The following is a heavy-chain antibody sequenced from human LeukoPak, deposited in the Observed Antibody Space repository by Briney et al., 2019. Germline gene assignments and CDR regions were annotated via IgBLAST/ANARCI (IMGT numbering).Heavy chain of an antibody. V-gene: IGHV3-48*03. D-gene: IGHD3-10*01. J-gene: IGHJ4*02. Sequence: PGGSLRLSCAASGFTFSSYEMNWVRQAPGKGLEWVPYISSSAETIYYADSVKGRFTISRDNAKNSLYLQMNSLRAEDTAVYYCARKRIRGLDYWGQGTLVTVPS. CDR3: ARKRIRGLDY. CDR2: ISSSAETI. CDR1: GFTFSSYE.